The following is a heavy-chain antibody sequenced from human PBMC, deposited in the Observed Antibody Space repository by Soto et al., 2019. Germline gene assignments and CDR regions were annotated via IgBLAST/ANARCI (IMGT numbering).Heavy chain of an antibody. V-gene: IGHV3-43*01. Sequence: LRLSCAASGFRFDDYNMHWVRQAPGKGLEWVSLITWNGANSYYADSVKGRFTISRDGTTKSLSLQMTSLKREDTGLYFCARETLTFGSALGVWGQGTTVTVSS. CDR2: ITWNGANS. D-gene: IGHD3-3*01. J-gene: IGHJ6*02. CDR1: GFRFDDYN. CDR3: ARETLTFGSALGV.